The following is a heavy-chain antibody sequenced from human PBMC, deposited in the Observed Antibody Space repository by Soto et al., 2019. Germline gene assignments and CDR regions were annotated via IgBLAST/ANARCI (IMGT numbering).Heavy chain of an antibody. V-gene: IGHV3-53*01. J-gene: IGHJ4*02. CDR2: IYSGGYT. CDR3: ATHPGGGGY. D-gene: IGHD3-10*01. CDR1: GFTVSNNY. Sequence: EVQLVESGGGLIQPGGSLRLSCAVSGFTVSNNYMSWVRQAPGKGLEGVSVIYSGGYTAYGDSVKGRFTISRDNSKNTLYLQRKTRGAADPAVFSWATHPGGGGYWGQGTLVTVSS.